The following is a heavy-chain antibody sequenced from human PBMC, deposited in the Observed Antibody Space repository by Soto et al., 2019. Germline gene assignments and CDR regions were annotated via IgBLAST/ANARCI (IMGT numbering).Heavy chain of an antibody. CDR1: RGAISTYY. Sequence: SETLSLTCTVSRGAISTYYWSWIRQPPGKGLEWIGSIHYSGSTNYNPSLKSRVTISVDTSKNQFSLKVNSVTAADTAVYYCARVSGQQRLDYWGQGTLVTVSS. CDR2: IHYSGST. D-gene: IGHD6-13*01. J-gene: IGHJ4*02. CDR3: ARVSGQQRLDY. V-gene: IGHV4-59*01.